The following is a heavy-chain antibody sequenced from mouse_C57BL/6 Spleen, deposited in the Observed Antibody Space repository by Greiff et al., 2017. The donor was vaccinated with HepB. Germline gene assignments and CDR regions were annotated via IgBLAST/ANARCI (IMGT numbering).Heavy chain of an antibody. CDR1: GYAFSSSW. D-gene: IGHD1-1*01. CDR2: IYPGDGDT. J-gene: IGHJ4*01. Sequence: QVQLKQSGPELVKPGASVKISCKASGYAFSSSWMNWVKQRPGKGLEWIERIYPGDGDTNYNGKFKGKATLTADKSSSTAYMQLSSLTSEDSAVYFCARELLRYPYAMDYWGQGTSVTVSS. CDR3: ARELLRYPYAMDY. V-gene: IGHV1-82*01.